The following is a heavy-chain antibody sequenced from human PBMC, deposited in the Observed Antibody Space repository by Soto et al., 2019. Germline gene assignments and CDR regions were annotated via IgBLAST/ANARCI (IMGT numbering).Heavy chain of an antibody. Sequence: SETLSLTCTVSGGSISSGDYYWSWIRQPPGKGLEWIGYIYYSGSTYYNPSLKSRVTISVDTSKNQFSLKLSSVTAADTAVYYCARAPNWNPGQYDYWGQGTLVTVSS. V-gene: IGHV4-30-4*01. CDR1: GGSISSGDYY. CDR2: IYYSGST. D-gene: IGHD1-1*01. J-gene: IGHJ4*02. CDR3: ARAPNWNPGQYDY.